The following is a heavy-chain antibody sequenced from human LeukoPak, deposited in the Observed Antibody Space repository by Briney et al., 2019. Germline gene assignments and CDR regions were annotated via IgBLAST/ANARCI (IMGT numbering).Heavy chain of an antibody. CDR1: GFTFSSYA. D-gene: IGHD1-26*01. CDR2: ISGSGGST. V-gene: IGHV3-23*01. J-gene: IGHJ4*02. CDR3: AKDSGGSSRYFDY. Sequence: GGSLRLSCAASGFTFSSYAMSWVRQAPGKGLEWVPAISGSGGSTYYADSVKGRFTISSDNSKNTLYLQMNSLRAEDTAVYYCAKDSGGSSRYFDYWGQGTLVTVSS.